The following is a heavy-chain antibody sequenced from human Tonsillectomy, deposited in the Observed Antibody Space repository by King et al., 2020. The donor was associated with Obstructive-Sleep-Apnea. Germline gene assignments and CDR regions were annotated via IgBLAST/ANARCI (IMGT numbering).Heavy chain of an antibody. CDR2: IYYSGST. D-gene: IGHD5-24*01. CDR3: SREPDVNPRDGYPTEPWYFDL. J-gene: IGHJ2*01. V-gene: IGHV4-31*03. Sequence: QLQESGPGLVKPSQTLSLTCTVSVGSISSGGYYWSWIRQHPGKGLEWIGYIYYSGSTYYNPSLKSRVTISVDTSKNQFSLKLSSVTAADTAVYYCSREPDVNPRDGYPTEPWYFDLWGRGTLVTVSS. CDR1: VGSISSGGYY.